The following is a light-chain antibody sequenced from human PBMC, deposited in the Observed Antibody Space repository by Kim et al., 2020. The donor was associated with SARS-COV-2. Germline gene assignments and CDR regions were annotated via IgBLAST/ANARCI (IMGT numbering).Light chain of an antibody. CDR2: DTN. CDR1: TGAVNSKHY. CDR3: LLSYNSIRV. J-gene: IGLJ3*02. V-gene: IGLV7-46*01. Sequence: PGGTVTLTCDSNTGAVNSKHYPYWFQQKPGQAPRTLIYDTNNKHSWIPARFSGSLLGGKAALTLSGAQPEDEADYYCLLSYNSIRVFGGGTQLTV.